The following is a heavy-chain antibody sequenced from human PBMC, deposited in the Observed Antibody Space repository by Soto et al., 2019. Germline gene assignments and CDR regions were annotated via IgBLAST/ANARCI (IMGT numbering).Heavy chain of an antibody. CDR3: ARELPYYDYVHYGMDV. Sequence: PSETLSLTCTVSGGSVSSGSYYWSWIRQPPGKGLEWIGYIYYSGSTNYNPSLKSRVTISVDTSKNQFSLKLSSVTAADTAVYYCARELPYYDYVHYGMDVWGQGTTVTVSS. CDR1: GGSVSSGSYY. D-gene: IGHD3-16*01. J-gene: IGHJ6*02. CDR2: IYYSGST. V-gene: IGHV4-61*01.